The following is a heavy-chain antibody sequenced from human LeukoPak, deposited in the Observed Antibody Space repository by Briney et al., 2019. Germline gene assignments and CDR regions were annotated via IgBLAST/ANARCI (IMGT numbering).Heavy chain of an antibody. CDR1: GFTFSSYA. Sequence: GRSLRLSCAASGFTFSSYAMHWVRQAPGKGLEWGAVISYDGSNKYYADSVKGRFNISRDNSRNTLYLQMNSLRAEDTAVYYCAREGSSGYVQFDYWGQGTLVTASS. D-gene: IGHD5-12*01. CDR2: ISYDGSNK. CDR3: AREGSSGYVQFDY. J-gene: IGHJ4*02. V-gene: IGHV3-30*04.